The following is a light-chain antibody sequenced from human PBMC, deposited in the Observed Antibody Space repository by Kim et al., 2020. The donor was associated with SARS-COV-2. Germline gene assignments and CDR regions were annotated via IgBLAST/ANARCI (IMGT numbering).Light chain of an antibody. CDR1: QSISSW. V-gene: IGKV1-5*03. J-gene: IGKJ2*01. CDR3: QQYNSYPYT. CDR2: KSS. Sequence: DIQMTQSPSTLSASVGDRVTITCRASQSISSWLAWYQQKPGKAPKLLIYKSSSLESGVPSRFSGSGSGTEFTLTISSLQPDDFATYYCQQYNSYPYTFGQGTKLEI.